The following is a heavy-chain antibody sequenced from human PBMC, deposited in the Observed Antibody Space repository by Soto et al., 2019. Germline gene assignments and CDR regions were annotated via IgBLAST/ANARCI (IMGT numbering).Heavy chain of an antibody. CDR3: ARAEDGYFDY. CDR2: SYYSGTT. J-gene: IGHJ4*02. V-gene: IGHV4-30-4*02. CDR1: GGSISTGDHY. Sequence: PSETLSLTCSVSGGSISTGDHYWSWIRQPPGQCLEWIGYSYYSGTTYYNPSLKSRLTISVYTSKNQFSLKLSSVTAADTAVYYCARAEDGYFDYWGQGTLVTVSS. D-gene: IGHD3-22*01.